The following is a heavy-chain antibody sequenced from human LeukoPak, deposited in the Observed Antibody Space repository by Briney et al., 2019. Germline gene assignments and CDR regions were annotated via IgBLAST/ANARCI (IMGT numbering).Heavy chain of an antibody. J-gene: IGHJ4*02. V-gene: IGHV1-69*04. CDR1: GGTFSSYA. CDR3: ARGTSTAVTTLAS. Sequence: SVKVSCKASGGTFSSYAISWVRQAPGQGLEWMGRIIPVLGIANYAQKFQGRVTITADKSTSTAYMELSSLRSEDTAVYYCARGTSTAVTTLASWGQGTLVTVSS. D-gene: IGHD4-11*01. CDR2: IIPVLGIA.